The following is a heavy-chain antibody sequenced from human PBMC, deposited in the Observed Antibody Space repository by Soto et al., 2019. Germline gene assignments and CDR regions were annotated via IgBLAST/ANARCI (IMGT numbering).Heavy chain of an antibody. CDR1: GGSFSDYS. D-gene: IGHD3-10*02. Sequence: SETLSLTCAVYGGSFSDYSWTWIRQPPGKGLEWIGEINHSGSTYYNPSLKSRVTISVDTSKNQFSLKLTSVTAADTAVYYCAGLTDVPTGVTPWGQGTLVPVSS. CDR3: AGLTDVPTGVTP. V-gene: IGHV4-34*01. CDR2: INHSGST. J-gene: IGHJ5*02.